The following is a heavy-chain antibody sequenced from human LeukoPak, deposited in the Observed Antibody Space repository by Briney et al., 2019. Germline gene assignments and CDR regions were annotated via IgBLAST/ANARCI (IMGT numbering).Heavy chain of an antibody. J-gene: IGHJ4*02. D-gene: IGHD3-3*01. CDR3: ARLDYDFWSGYLGY. CDR2: IYYSGST. CDR1: GGSISSYY. Sequence: SETLSLTCTVSGGSISSYYWSWIRQPPGKGLEWIWYIYYSGSTNYNPSLKSRVTISVDTSKNQFSLKLSSVTAADTAVYYCARLDYDFWSGYLGYWGQGTLVTVSS. V-gene: IGHV4-59*01.